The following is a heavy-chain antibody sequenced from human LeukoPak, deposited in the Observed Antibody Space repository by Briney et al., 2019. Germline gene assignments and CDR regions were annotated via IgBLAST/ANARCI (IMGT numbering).Heavy chain of an antibody. CDR3: ARVAGSGSYYYFDY. D-gene: IGHD3-10*01. CDR2: IYYSGST. V-gene: IGHV4-31*03. CDR1: GGSISSGGYY. J-gene: IGHJ4*02. Sequence: PSETLSLTCTVSGGSISSGGYYWSWIRQHPGKGLEWIGYIYYSGSTYYNPSLKSRVTISVDTSKNQFSLKLSSVTAADTAVYYCARVAGSGSYYYFDYWGQGTLVTVSS.